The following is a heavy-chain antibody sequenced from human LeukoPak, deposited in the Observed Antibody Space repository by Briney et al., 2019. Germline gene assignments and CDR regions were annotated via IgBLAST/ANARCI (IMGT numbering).Heavy chain of an antibody. V-gene: IGHV3-7*01. CDR1: GFPFSSYW. J-gene: IGHJ4*02. D-gene: IGHD3-10*01. Sequence: GGSLRLSCAASGFPFSSYWMNWFRQTPGKGLEWVANIKQDGSEKYYLDSVEGRFTISRDNAKNSLYLQMNSLTADDTGVYYCARWIGGFDYWGQGALVTVSS. CDR3: ARWIGGFDY. CDR2: IKQDGSEK.